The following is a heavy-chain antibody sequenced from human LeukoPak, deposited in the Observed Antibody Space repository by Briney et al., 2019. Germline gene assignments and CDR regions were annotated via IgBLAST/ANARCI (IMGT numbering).Heavy chain of an antibody. V-gene: IGHV5-51*01. Sequence: GESLKISCKGSGYSFTSYWIGWVRQMPGKGLEWMGIIYPGDSDTRYNPPFQGQVTISADKSISTAYLQWSSLKASDTAMYYCARQGSGTIVHYYGMDVWGQGTTVTVSS. J-gene: IGHJ6*02. CDR2: IYPGDSDT. CDR3: ARQGSGTIVHYYGMDV. CDR1: GYSFTSYW. D-gene: IGHD2-2*01.